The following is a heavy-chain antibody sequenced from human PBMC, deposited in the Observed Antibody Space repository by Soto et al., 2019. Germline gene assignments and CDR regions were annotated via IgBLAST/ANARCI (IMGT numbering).Heavy chain of an antibody. J-gene: IGHJ4*02. Sequence: QVQLVESGGGVVQPGRSLRLSCAASGFTFSTYALHWVRQAPGKGLEWVALISYDGSNKYHADSVKGRFTISRDNSKNTLYLQMTSLRGDDTAVYYCARLLPLGTATFDNWGQGTLVTVSS. V-gene: IGHV3-30-3*01. CDR3: ARLLPLGTATFDN. CDR2: ISYDGSNK. D-gene: IGHD1-7*01. CDR1: GFTFSTYA.